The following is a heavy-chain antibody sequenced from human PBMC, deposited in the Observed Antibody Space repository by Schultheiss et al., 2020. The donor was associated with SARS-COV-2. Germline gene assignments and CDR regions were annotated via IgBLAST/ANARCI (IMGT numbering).Heavy chain of an antibody. CDR3: ARALLPFDY. V-gene: IGHV1-18*01. J-gene: IGHJ4*02. CDR1: GYTFTSYG. D-gene: IGHD2-15*01. Sequence: ASVKVSCKASGYTFTSYGISWVRQAPGQGLEWMGGFDPEDGETIYAQKFQGRVTITADESTSTAYMELSSLRSDDTAVYYCARALLPFDYWGQGTLVTVSS. CDR2: FDPEDGET.